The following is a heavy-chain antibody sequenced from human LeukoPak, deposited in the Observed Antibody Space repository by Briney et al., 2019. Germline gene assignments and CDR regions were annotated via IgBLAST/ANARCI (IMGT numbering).Heavy chain of an antibody. Sequence: ASVKVSCKASGGTFSSYAISWVRQAPGQGLEWMGGIIPIFGTANYAQKFQGRVTITADESTSTAYMELSSLRSEDTAVYYCARTLYLEGAVNYFDLWGQGTLVTVSS. CDR2: IIPIFGTA. CDR1: GGTFSSYA. V-gene: IGHV1-69*13. D-gene: IGHD1-26*01. CDR3: ARTLYLEGAVNYFDL. J-gene: IGHJ4*02.